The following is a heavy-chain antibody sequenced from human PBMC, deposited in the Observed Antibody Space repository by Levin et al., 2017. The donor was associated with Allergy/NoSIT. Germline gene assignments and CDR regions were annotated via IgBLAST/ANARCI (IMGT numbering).Heavy chain of an antibody. CDR3: TRDSRGYSDGANFDY. CDR2: IRSKAYGGTT. J-gene: IGHJ4*02. V-gene: IGHV3-49*03. Sequence: GGSLRLSCTASGFTFGDYAMSWFRQAPGKGLEWVGFIRSKAYGGTTEYAASVKGRFTISRDDSKSIAYLQMNSLKTEDTAVYYCTRDSRGYSDGANFDYWGQGTLVTVSS. CDR1: GFTFGDYA. D-gene: IGHD5-12*01.